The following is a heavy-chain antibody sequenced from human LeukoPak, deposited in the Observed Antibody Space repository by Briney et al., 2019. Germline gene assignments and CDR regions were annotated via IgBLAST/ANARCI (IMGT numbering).Heavy chain of an antibody. Sequence: QTLSLTCAISGDSVSSNSAAWNWIRQSPSRGLEWLGRTYYRSKWYNDYAVAVKSRITINPDTSKNQFALQLNSVTAEDTAVYYFARVQYYDSSGPLDFWGQGTLVTVSS. CDR3: ARVQYYDSSGPLDF. CDR2: TYYRSKWYN. V-gene: IGHV6-1*01. D-gene: IGHD3-22*01. CDR1: GDSVSSNSAA. J-gene: IGHJ4*02.